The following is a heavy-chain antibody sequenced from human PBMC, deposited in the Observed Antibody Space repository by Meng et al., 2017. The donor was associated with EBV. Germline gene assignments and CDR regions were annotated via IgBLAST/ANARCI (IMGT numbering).Heavy chain of an antibody. V-gene: IGHV1-69*06. Sequence: VVWLWSGGWWQKPVSSVKVSGSGPGGTLSSSAISWVRQAPGQGLECMGGIIPIFGTANYAQKFQGRVTITADKSTSTAYMELSSLRYEDTDVYYCARAEIAAAGRLNYWGQGTLVTVSS. J-gene: IGHJ4*02. CDR2: IIPIFGTA. CDR3: ARAEIAAAGRLNY. D-gene: IGHD6-13*01. CDR1: GGTLSSSA.